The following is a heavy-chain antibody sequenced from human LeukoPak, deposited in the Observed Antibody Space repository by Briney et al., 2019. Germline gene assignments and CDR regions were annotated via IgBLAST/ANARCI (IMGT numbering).Heavy chain of an antibody. D-gene: IGHD3-3*01. CDR2: MNPNSGNT. V-gene: IGHV1-8*01. CDR3: ARGSYDFWSGYLAYYYYYYMDV. J-gene: IGHJ6*03. Sequence: ASVNVSCKASGYTFTSYDINWVRQATGQGLEWMGWMNPNSGNTGYAQKFQGRVTMTRNTSISTAYMELSSLRSEDTAVYYCARGSYDFWSGYLAYYYYYYMDVWGKGTTVTVSS. CDR1: GYTFTSYD.